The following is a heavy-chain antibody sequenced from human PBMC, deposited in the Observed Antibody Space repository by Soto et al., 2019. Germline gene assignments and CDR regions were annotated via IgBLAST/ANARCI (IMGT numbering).Heavy chain of an antibody. CDR3: ARDHDYVWGSYRYNLPPFDY. J-gene: IGHJ4*02. V-gene: IGHV1-18*01. CDR1: GYTFTSYG. CDR2: ISAYNGNT. Sequence: QVQLVQSGAEVKKPGASVKVSCKASGYTFTSYGISWVRQAPGQGLEWMGWISAYNGNTNYAQKLQGRVTMTTDTSTRTAYMELRSLRSDDTAVYYCARDHDYVWGSYRYNLPPFDYWGQGTLVTVSS. D-gene: IGHD3-16*02.